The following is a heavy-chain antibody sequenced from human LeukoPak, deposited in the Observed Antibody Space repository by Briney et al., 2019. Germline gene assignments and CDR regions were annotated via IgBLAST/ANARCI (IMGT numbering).Heavy chain of an antibody. CDR1: GGSFSGYY. CDR3: ARCVRFLEWLNAFDI. Sequence: SETLSLTCAVYGGSFSGYYWSWIRQPPGKGLEWIGEINHSGSTNYNPSLKSRVTISVDTSKNQFSLKLSSVSAADTAVYYCARCVRFLEWLNAFDIWGQGTMVTVSS. V-gene: IGHV4-34*01. CDR2: INHSGST. J-gene: IGHJ3*02. D-gene: IGHD3-3*01.